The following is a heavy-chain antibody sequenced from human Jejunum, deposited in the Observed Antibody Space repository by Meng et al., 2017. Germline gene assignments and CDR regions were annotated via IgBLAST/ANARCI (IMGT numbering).Heavy chain of an antibody. V-gene: IGHV4-4*02. Sequence: QGHVQGSYTGLGKPSRSLSPPCAVSGYSIGMISWWDGLRQPPGKGVEGIGEIFHSGRSNFISSLKSRVSISVDESKNHFSRTLKSVTAADTAVYYCARGVGDIRVGFDYWGQGILFTVSS. J-gene: IGHJ4*02. D-gene: IGHD5-12*01. CDR3: ARGVGDIRVGFDY. CDR2: IFHSGRS. CDR1: GYSIGMISW.